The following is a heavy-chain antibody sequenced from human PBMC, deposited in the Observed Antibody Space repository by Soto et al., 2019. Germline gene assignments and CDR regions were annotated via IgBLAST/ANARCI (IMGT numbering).Heavy chain of an antibody. CDR2: ISAYNGNT. V-gene: IGHV1-18*01. Sequence: ASVKVSCKASGYTFTIYCISWVRQAPGQGLEWMGWISAYNGNTNYAQKLQGRVTMTTDTSTSTAYMELRSLRSDGTAVYYCARVVSEDFWSGYYIGEFDYWGQGTLVTVSS. CDR3: ARVVSEDFWSGYYIGEFDY. D-gene: IGHD3-3*01. J-gene: IGHJ4*02. CDR1: GYTFTIYC.